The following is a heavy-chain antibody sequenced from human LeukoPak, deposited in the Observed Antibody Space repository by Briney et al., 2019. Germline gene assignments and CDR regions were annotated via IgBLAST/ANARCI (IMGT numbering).Heavy chain of an antibody. CDR1: GYSFTSYW. D-gene: IGHD6-6*01. V-gene: IGHV5-51*01. Sequence: ESLKISCKGSGYSFTSYWIGWVRQMPGKGLEWMGIIYPGDSDTRYSPSFQGQVTISADKSISTAYLQWSSLKASDTAMYYCARQGFEAYSSSSPHWDWGQGTLVTVSS. J-gene: IGHJ4*02. CDR2: IYPGDSDT. CDR3: ARQGFEAYSSSSPHWD.